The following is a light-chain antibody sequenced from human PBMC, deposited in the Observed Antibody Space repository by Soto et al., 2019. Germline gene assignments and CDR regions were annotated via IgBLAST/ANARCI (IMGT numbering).Light chain of an antibody. Sequence: QSALTQPASVSGSPGRSITISCTGTSTDIGYHPYVSWYQQHTGKAPELLIFEVSSRPSGISDRFSGSKSGNTASLTISGLQSEDEADYYCISYTSDDVRYVFGNGTKVTVL. CDR2: EVS. CDR3: ISYTSDDVRYV. CDR1: STDIGYHPY. V-gene: IGLV2-14*01. J-gene: IGLJ1*01.